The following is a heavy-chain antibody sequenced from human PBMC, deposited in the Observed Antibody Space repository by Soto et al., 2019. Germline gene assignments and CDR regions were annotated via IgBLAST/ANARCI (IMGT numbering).Heavy chain of an antibody. D-gene: IGHD6-6*01. V-gene: IGHV3-30*18. Sequence: GGSLRLSCAASGFTFSSYGMHWVRQAPGKGLEWVAVISYDGSNKYYADSVKGRFTISRDNSKNTLYLQMNSLRAEDTAVYYCANRDRSSSGRPLDYWGQGTLVTVSS. J-gene: IGHJ4*02. CDR2: ISYDGSNK. CDR1: GFTFSSYG. CDR3: ANRDRSSSGRPLDY.